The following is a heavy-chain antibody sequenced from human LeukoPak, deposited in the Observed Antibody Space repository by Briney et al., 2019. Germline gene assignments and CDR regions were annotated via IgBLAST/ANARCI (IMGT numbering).Heavy chain of an antibody. D-gene: IGHD3-10*01. V-gene: IGHV1-46*01. Sequence: ASVKVSCKASEYTFTAYYIHWMRQAPGQGLEWMGIINPSGGSTNYAQKFQGRVTMTRDTSTSTVYMELSSLRSDDTAVYYCARGPRITLVRGGQWYFYMDVWGKGTTVTVSS. CDR2: INPSGGST. J-gene: IGHJ6*03. CDR3: ARGPRITLVRGGQWYFYMDV. CDR1: EYTFTAYY.